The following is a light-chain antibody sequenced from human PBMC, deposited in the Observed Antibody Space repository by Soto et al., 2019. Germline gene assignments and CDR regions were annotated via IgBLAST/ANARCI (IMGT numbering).Light chain of an antibody. CDR3: QSYDSSLKDSV. Sequence: QSVLTQSPSVSGAPGQRVTISCTGSSSNIGAGYDVPWYQQFPGTAPKLLIYANTNRPSGVPDRFSGSKSGTSASLAITGLQPEDEADYYCQSYDSSLKDSVFGGGTKVTVL. V-gene: IGLV1-40*01. CDR1: SSNIGAGYD. CDR2: ANT. J-gene: IGLJ3*02.